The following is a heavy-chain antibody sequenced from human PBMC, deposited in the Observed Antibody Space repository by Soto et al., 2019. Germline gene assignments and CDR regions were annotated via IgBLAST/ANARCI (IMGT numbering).Heavy chain of an antibody. Sequence: SETLSLTCTVSGGSISSSSYYWGWIRQPPGKGLEWIGSIYYSGSTYYNPSLKSRVTISVDTSKNQFSLKLSSVTAADTAVYYCARLRGGHDYGDYRPYYFDYWGQGTLVTVSS. D-gene: IGHD4-17*01. CDR1: GGSISSSSYY. CDR3: ARLRGGHDYGDYRPYYFDY. CDR2: IYYSGST. J-gene: IGHJ4*02. V-gene: IGHV4-39*01.